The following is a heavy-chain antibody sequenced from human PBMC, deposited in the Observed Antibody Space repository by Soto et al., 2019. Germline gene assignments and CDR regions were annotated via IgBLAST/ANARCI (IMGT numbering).Heavy chain of an antibody. CDR2: ISSTSFTI. CDR1: GFRFSTHD. V-gene: IGHV3-48*02. Sequence: PGGSLRLSCAASGFRFSTHDMDWLRQAPGKGPEWIAHISSTSFTIYYADSVKGRFTTSRDNARNSLYLEMNSLRDEDTAVYYCARDRCYDGTCYSASDSWGQGTLVTVSS. CDR3: ARDRCYDGTCYSASDS. J-gene: IGHJ5*01. D-gene: IGHD2-15*01.